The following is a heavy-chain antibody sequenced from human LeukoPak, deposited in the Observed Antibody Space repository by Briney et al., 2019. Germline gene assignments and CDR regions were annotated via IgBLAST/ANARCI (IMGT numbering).Heavy chain of an antibody. CDR1: GFTFSSYS. D-gene: IGHD6-19*01. CDR2: ISSSSSYI. J-gene: IGHJ6*03. CDR3: ARERYSSGWQGSLYYCYYMDV. V-gene: IGHV3-21*01. Sequence: GGSLRLSCAASGFTFSSYSMNWVRQAPGKGLEWVSCISSSSSYIYYADSVKGRFTISRDNAKNSLYLQMNSLRAEDTAVYYCARERYSSGWQGSLYYCYYMDVWGKGTTATVSS.